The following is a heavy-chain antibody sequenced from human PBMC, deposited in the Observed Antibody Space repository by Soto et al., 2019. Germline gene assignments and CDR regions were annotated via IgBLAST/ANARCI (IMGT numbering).Heavy chain of an antibody. CDR2: IKPDGSEQ. CDR3: ARDRDYGGFDY. J-gene: IGHJ4*01. CDR1: GFTFSSYW. D-gene: IGHD4-17*01. Sequence: GGSLRLSCAASGFTFSSYWMSWVRQAPGKGLEWVANIKPDGSEQYYVDSVKGRFTISRDNAKNTLYLQMNSLRGEDTAVYYCARDRDYGGFDYWGHGTLVTVSS. V-gene: IGHV3-7*01.